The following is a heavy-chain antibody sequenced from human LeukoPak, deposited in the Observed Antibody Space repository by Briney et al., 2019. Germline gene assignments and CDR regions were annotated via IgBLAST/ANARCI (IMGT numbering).Heavy chain of an antibody. J-gene: IGHJ3*02. D-gene: IGHD3-16*02. CDR2: IYSGGST. CDR3: AKGRLRLGELSSDAFDI. Sequence: GGSLRLSCAASGFTVSSNYMSWVRQAPGKGLEWVSVIYSGGSTYYADSVKGRFTISRDNSKNTLYLQMNSLRAEDTAVYYCAKGRLRLGELSSDAFDIWGQGTMVTVSS. CDR1: GFTVSSNY. V-gene: IGHV3-53*01.